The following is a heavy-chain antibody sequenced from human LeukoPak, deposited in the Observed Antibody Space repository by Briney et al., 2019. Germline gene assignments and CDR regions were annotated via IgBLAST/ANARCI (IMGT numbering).Heavy chain of an antibody. J-gene: IGHJ4*02. CDR2: IYYSGST. V-gene: IGHV4-31*03. CDR1: GGSISSGGYY. Sequence: SQPVPHTCTVSGGSISSGGYYWSWIRQHPGKGLEWIGYIYYSGSTYYNPSLKSRVTISVDTSKNEFSLKLSSVTAADTAVYYCARVVGITMVRGASGAFGYFDNWGQGILVTVSS. CDR3: ARVVGITMVRGASGAFGYFDN. D-gene: IGHD3-10*01.